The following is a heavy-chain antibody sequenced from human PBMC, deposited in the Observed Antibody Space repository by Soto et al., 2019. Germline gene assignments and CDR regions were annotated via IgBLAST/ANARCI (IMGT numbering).Heavy chain of an antibody. CDR1: GYTFTGYY. D-gene: IGHD1-26*01. V-gene: IGHV1-2*02. CDR2: INPNSGDT. Sequence: ASVKVSCRASGYTFTGYYVHWVRQAPGQGLEWMGWINPNSGDTYLAQRFQGRVTMNRDTSIGTAYMELRGLTSDDTAEYYCAKGGAIVAAGTRVYLYNAMDVWGQGTTVTVSS. J-gene: IGHJ6*02. CDR3: AKGGAIVAAGTRVYLYNAMDV.